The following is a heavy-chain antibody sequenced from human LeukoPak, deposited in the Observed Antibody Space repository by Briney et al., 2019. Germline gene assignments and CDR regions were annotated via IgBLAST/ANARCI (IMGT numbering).Heavy chain of an antibody. CDR1: GYTFTSYH. CDR2: MSPNSGDT. J-gene: IGHJ4*02. Sequence: ASVKVSCKASGYTFTSYHINWVRQATGQGLEWMGWMSPNSGDTGFAQKFQGRVTMTRNTSITTAYMELSSLRSDDTAIYYCARGVAGGYDCWGQGTLVTVSS. D-gene: IGHD5-12*01. V-gene: IGHV1-8*01. CDR3: ARGVAGGYDC.